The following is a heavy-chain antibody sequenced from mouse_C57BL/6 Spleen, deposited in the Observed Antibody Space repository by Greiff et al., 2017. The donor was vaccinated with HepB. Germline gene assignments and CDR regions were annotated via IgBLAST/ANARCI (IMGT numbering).Heavy chain of an antibody. CDR1: GFSLTSYG. CDR3: AKVFITTLGAMDY. V-gene: IGHV2-5*01. Sequence: QVQLQQSGPGLVQPSQRLSITCTVSGFSLTSYGVHWVRQSPGKGLEWLGVIWRGGSTDYNAAFMSRLSITKDNSKSQVFFKMNSLQADDTAIYYCAKVFITTLGAMDYWGQGTSVTVSS. J-gene: IGHJ4*01. D-gene: IGHD1-1*01. CDR2: IWRGGST.